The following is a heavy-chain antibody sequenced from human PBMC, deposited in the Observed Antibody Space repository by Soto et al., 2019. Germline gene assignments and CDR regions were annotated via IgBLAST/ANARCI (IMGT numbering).Heavy chain of an antibody. CDR2: IWYDGSNK. J-gene: IGHJ6*02. Sequence: GGSLRLSCAASGFTFSSYGMHWVRQGPGKGLEWVAVIWYDGSNKYYADSVKGRFTISRDNSKNTLYLQMNSLRAEDTAVYYCASEYCSGGSCYYHGMDVWGQGT. CDR3: ASEYCSGGSCYYHGMDV. D-gene: IGHD2-15*01. CDR1: GFTFSSYG. V-gene: IGHV3-33*01.